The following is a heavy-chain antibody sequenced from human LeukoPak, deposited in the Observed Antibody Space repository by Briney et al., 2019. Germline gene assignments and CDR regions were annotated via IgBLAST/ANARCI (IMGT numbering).Heavy chain of an antibody. D-gene: IGHD6-19*01. CDR1: GYSFTSYW. CDR3: ARPAGWDPPAD. CDR2: IYPGDSDT. J-gene: IGHJ4*02. Sequence: GESLKISSKSSGYSFTSYWVAWVRQVPGKGLELMGIIYPGDSDTRYSPSFQGQVTISADKSISTAYLQWSSLEASDTAMYYCARPAGWDPPADWGQRTLVTVSS. V-gene: IGHV5-51*01.